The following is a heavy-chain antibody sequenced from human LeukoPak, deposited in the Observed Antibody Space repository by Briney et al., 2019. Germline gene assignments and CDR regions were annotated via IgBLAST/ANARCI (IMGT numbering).Heavy chain of an antibody. CDR3: ARDRQLEYYMDV. V-gene: IGHV3-21*01. D-gene: IGHD1-1*01. J-gene: IGHJ6*03. CDR2: IISSSSYI. Sequence: GRSLRLSCAASGFSFSSYSMNWVRHAPGKGLEWGSSIISSSSYIDYADSVKCRFTISRDNAKNSLYLQMHSLRAEDTAVYYCARDRQLEYYMDVWGKGTTVTVSS. CDR1: GFSFSSYS.